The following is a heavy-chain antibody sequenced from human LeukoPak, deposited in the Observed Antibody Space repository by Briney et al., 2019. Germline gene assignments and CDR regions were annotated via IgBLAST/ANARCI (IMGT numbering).Heavy chain of an antibody. V-gene: IGHV3-23*01. D-gene: IGHD6-13*01. J-gene: IGHJ4*02. CDR2: ISGSGVNT. CDR1: GFTFSSYS. CDR3: AKDPTSSWPYYFDY. Sequence: GGSLRLSCAASGFTFSSYSMNWVRQAPGKGLEWVSTISGSGVNTYYSDSVKGRFTISRDNSKNTLYLQMNSLRAEDTAVYYCAKDPTSSWPYYFDYWGQGTLVTVSS.